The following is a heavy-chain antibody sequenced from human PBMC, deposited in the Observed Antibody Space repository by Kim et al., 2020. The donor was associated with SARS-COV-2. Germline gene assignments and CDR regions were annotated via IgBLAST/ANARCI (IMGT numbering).Heavy chain of an antibody. Sequence: PNKGGTNHAQKFQGRVTMTRDTSISTAYMELSRLRSDETAVYYCARSWDVWGQGTTVTVSS. V-gene: IGHV1-2*02. CDR3: ARSWDV. J-gene: IGHJ6*02. CDR2: PNKGGT.